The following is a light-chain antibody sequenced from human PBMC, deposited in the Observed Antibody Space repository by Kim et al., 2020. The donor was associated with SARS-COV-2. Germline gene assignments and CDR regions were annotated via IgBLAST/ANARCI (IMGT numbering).Light chain of an antibody. J-gene: IGLJ1*01. CDR2: AKD. CDR3: NSRDNSGASYV. V-gene: IGLV3-19*01. CDR1: SLRRYY. Sequence: ALGQTVRITCQGDSLRRYYASWYQQRPGQGPVLVIYAKDNRPSGIPDPLSGSSAGNIASLTITGAQAEDEADYYCNSRDNSGASYVFGTGTKVTVL.